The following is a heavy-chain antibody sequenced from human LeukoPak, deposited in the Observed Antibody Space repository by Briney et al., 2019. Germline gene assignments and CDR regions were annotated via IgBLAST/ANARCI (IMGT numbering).Heavy chain of an antibody. J-gene: IGHJ4*02. CDR3: AKNAGYSYGLYYFDY. CDR1: GFTFSSYG. Sequence: GGSLRLSCVTSGFTFSSYGMHWVRQVSGKGLEWVAVISYDAKSSYHVDSVKGRFTISRDNSKNTVHLQMDSLRAEDSAVYYCAKNAGYSYGLYYFDYWGQGTLVTVSS. V-gene: IGHV3-30*18. D-gene: IGHD5-18*01. CDR2: ISYDAKSS.